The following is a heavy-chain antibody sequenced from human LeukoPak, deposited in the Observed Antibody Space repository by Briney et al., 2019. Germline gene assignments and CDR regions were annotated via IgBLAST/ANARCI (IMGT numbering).Heavy chain of an antibody. CDR1: GFTFGNYA. Sequence: PGGSLRLSCTASGFTFGNYAVTWVRQAPGKGLEWVGFIRSKPYGGTAEYAAPVQGRFTIPRDDSKTIAYLQMNSLKTEDTAVYYCSRYGFVGADFDYWGRGTLVTVSS. CDR3: SRYGFVGADFDY. D-gene: IGHD1-26*01. J-gene: IGHJ4*02. CDR2: IRSKPYGGTA. V-gene: IGHV3-49*04.